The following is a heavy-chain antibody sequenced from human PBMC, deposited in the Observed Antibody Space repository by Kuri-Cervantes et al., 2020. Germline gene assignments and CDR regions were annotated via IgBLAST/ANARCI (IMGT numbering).Heavy chain of an antibody. CDR2: IDPNSGGT. J-gene: IGHJ4*02. CDR3: ARDRGVIPLIDY. CDR1: GYIFTGYY. V-gene: IGHV1-2*02. D-gene: IGHD3-10*01. Sequence: ASVKVSCKASGYIFTGYYMHWVRQAPGQGLEWMGWIDPNSGGTNYAQKFQGRVTMTRDTSISTAYMELSRLRSDDTAVYYCARDRGVIPLIDYWGQGTLVTVSS.